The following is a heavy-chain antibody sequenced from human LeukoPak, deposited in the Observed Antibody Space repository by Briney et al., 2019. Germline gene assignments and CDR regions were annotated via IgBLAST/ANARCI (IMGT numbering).Heavy chain of an antibody. V-gene: IGHV4-59*01. CDR2: IYYSGST. CDR1: GGSISSYY. Sequence: SSETLSLTCTVSGGSISSYYWSWIRQPPGKGLEWIGYIYYSGSTNYNPSLKSRVTISVDTSKNQFPLKLSSVTAADTAVYYCARVRSGWYVDYWGQGTLVTVSS. D-gene: IGHD6-19*01. CDR3: ARVRSGWYVDY. J-gene: IGHJ4*02.